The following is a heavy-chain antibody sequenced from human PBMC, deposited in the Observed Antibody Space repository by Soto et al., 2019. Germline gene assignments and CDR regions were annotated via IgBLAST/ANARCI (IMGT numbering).Heavy chain of an antibody. V-gene: IGHV4-61*01. Sequence: QVQLQESGPGVVKPSETLSLSYTVSGASVSSGSYYWTWIRQPPGKGLEWVGYIFYNGKTTNYNPSLKSRVTISVDTSKNQFSLKMSSVTAADTAFYYCARVYSGSYGQNDWGQGTLVTVSA. J-gene: IGHJ4*02. D-gene: IGHD1-26*01. CDR1: GASVSSGSYY. CDR3: ARVYSGSYGQND. CDR2: IFYNGKTT.